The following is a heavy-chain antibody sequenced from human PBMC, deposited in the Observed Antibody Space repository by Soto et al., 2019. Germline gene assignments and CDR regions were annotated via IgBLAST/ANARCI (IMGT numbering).Heavy chain of an antibody. CDR3: ARQRTSVVTQAYFDS. CDR1: GDSINNRSYY. J-gene: IGHJ4*02. CDR2: IYYSGST. Sequence: SETLSLTCTVTGDSINNRSYYWGWIRQPPGKGLEWIGSIYYSGSTYNNPSLKSRVSMSVDTSKNQFSLKLRSVTAADTALYYCARQRTSVVTQAYFDSWGQGSLVTVS. D-gene: IGHD2-21*02. V-gene: IGHV4-39*01.